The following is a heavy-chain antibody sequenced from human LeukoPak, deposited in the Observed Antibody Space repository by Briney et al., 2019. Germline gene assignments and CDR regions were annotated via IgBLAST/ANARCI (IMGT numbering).Heavy chain of an antibody. CDR1: GFTFSSYA. CDR3: AKIYITISKGDYFDY. D-gene: IGHD3-9*01. CDR2: ISGSGGST. V-gene: IGHV3-23*01. Sequence: GGSLRLSCAASGFTFSSYAMSWVRQAPGKGLEWVSAISGSGGSTYYADPVKGRFTISRDNSKNTLYLQMNSLRAEDTAVYYCAKIYITISKGDYFDYWGQGTLVTVSS. J-gene: IGHJ4*02.